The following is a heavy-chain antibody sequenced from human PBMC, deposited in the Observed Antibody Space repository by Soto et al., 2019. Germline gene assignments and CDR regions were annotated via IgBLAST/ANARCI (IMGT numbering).Heavy chain of an antibody. D-gene: IGHD6-19*01. CDR2: INWNGDNR. Sequence: EVQLTESGGVVVQPGGSLRLSCAASGFAFDDYAMHWVRQAPGKGLEWVSLINWNGDNRYYADSVKGRFTISRDNSRNSLFLHMISLRTDDTAFYYCAKDIAGSAWYSLDPWGQGTLVTVSS. CDR1: GFAFDDYA. V-gene: IGHV3-43*01. CDR3: AKDIAGSAWYSLDP. J-gene: IGHJ5*02.